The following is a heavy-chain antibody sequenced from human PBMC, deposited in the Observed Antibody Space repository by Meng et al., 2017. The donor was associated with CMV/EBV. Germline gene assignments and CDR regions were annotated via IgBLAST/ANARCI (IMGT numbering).Heavy chain of an antibody. D-gene: IGHD2-2*01. V-gene: IGHV1-2*02. CDR1: GYTFTGYY. J-gene: IGHJ5*02. CDR2: INPNSGGT. Sequence: ASVKVSCKASGYTFTGYYMHWVRQAPGQGLEWMGWINPNSGGTHYAQKFQGRVTMTRDTSISTAYMELSRLRSDDTAVYYCARVMGYCSSTSCRRRGNWFDPWGQGTLVTVSS. CDR3: ARVMGYCSSTSCRRRGNWFDP.